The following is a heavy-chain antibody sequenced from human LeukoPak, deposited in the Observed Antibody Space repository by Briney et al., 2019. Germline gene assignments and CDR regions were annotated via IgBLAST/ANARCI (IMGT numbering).Heavy chain of an antibody. CDR1: GYSFTNYW. D-gene: IGHD3-22*01. CDR2: IYPGNSYT. V-gene: IGHV5-51*01. CDR3: AAPTDSSGYWSWVDY. J-gene: IGHJ4*02. Sequence: GESLKISCKGSGYSFTNYWIGWVRQMPGKGLEWMGIIYPGNSYTRYSPSFQGQVTISADKSISTSYLQWSSLKASDSAIYYFAAPTDSSGYWSWVDYWGQGTLVSVSS.